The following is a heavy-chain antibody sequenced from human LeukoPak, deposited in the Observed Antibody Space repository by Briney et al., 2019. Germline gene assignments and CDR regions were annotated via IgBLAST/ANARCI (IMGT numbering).Heavy chain of an antibody. D-gene: IGHD2/OR15-2a*01. CDR3: ARRIRIGQKNAFDI. CDR2: INAGNGNT. J-gene: IGHJ3*02. V-gene: IGHV1-3*01. CDR1: GYTFTSYA. Sequence: ASVKVSCKASGYTFTSYAMHWVRQAPGQRLEWMGWINAGNGNTKYSQKFQGRVTITRDTSASTAYMELSSLRSEDTAVYYCARRIRIGQKNAFDIWGQGTMVTVSS.